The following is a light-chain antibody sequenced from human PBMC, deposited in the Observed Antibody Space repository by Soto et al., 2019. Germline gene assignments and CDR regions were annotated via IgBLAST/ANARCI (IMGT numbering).Light chain of an antibody. J-gene: IGKJ1*01. CDR2: GAS. CDR1: QTVGNNY. CDR3: RQSATSPRT. Sequence: EIVLTQSPGTLSLSPGERATLSCRASQTVGNNYLDWYQQKPGQAPRLLIYGASSRATVIPDRFSGSGSGTDLSLTISRPEHEDFAVYCCRQSATSPRTFGQGTKVDIK. V-gene: IGKV3-20*01.